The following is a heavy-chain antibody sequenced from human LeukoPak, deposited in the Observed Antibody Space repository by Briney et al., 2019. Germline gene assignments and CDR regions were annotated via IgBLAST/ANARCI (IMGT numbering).Heavy chain of an antibody. CDR1: GGSFSGYY. D-gene: IGHD3-22*01. J-gene: IGHJ4*02. CDR3: ASVYDSSGYYLF. V-gene: IGHV4-34*01. CDR2: INHSGST. Sequence: PSETLSLTCAVYGGSFSGYYWSWIRQPPGKGLEWIGEINHSGSTNYNPSLKSRVTISVDTSKNQFSLKLSSVTAADTAVYYCASVYDSSGYYLFWGQGTLVTVSS.